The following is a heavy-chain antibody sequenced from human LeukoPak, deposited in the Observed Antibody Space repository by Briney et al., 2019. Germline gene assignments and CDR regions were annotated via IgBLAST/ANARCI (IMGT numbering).Heavy chain of an antibody. CDR3: AGRRYSTGWYVN. J-gene: IGHJ4*02. D-gene: IGHD6-19*01. CDR2: INHSGST. Sequence: SETLSLTCAVYGGSFSGYYWSWIRQPPGTGLEWIGEINHSGSTNLNPSLKSRVTISVDTSNNRFSLKLSSVTAADTAIYYCAGRRYSTGWYVNWGQGTLVTVSS. V-gene: IGHV4-34*01. CDR1: GGSFSGYY.